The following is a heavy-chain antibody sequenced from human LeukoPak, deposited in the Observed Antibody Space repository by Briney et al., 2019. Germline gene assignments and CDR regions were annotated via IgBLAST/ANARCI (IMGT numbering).Heavy chain of an antibody. CDR3: ASLGDYASFDS. Sequence: GGSLRLSCAASGFTVSNNYMSWVRQAPGKGLEWVSVLYSGGSTYYADSVKGRFTISRDNSKNTLYLQMNSLRAEDTAVYYCASLGDYASFDSWGQGTLVTVSS. V-gene: IGHV3-66*02. CDR2: LYSGGST. D-gene: IGHD4-17*01. CDR1: GFTVSNNY. J-gene: IGHJ4*02.